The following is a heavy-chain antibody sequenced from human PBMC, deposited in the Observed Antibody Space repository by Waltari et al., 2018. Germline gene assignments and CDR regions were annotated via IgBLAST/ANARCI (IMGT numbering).Heavy chain of an antibody. D-gene: IGHD6-6*01. J-gene: IGHJ4*02. V-gene: IGHV3-74*01. CDR2: IRGDGSFT. CDR1: GFTFSRYW. Sequence: EVQLVESGGGFIQPGGSLRLSCAVSGFTFSRYWMHWVRQAPGKGLVWVSRIRGDGSFTSYADSVKGRFTISRDNAKNTLYLQMNSLRAEETAVYYCVRSGSSTPFDYWGQGTLVTVSS. CDR3: VRSGSSTPFDY.